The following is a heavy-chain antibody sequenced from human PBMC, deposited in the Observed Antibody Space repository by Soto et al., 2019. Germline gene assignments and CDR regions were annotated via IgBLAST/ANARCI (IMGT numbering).Heavy chain of an antibody. V-gene: IGHV1-8*01. CDR2: MNPNSGNT. J-gene: IGHJ4*02. Sequence: ASVKVSCKASGYTFTSYDINWVRQATGQGLEWMGWMNPNSGNTGYAQKFQGRVTMTRNNSISTAYMELSSLRSEDTAVYYCAIGYYDIWSGQADYWGQGTLVTVSS. CDR3: AIGYYDIWSGQADY. D-gene: IGHD3-3*01. CDR1: GYTFTSYD.